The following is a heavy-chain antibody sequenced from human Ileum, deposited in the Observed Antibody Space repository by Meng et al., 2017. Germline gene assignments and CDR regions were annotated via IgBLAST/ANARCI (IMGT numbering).Heavy chain of an antibody. D-gene: IGHD6-25*01. CDR3: VRGGGYIIAY. V-gene: IGHV3-66*02. J-gene: IGHJ4*02. Sequence: LGEFWGGMGQPGGSLGLSCSVSGFTVSDNYMHWVRQAPGKGLEWVSVLRAAGNTFYADSVEGRFTFSRDNSKNTVFLQMNDLRPEDTAVYYCVRGGGYIIAYWGQGALVTVSS. CDR1: GFTVSDNY. CDR2: LRAAGNT.